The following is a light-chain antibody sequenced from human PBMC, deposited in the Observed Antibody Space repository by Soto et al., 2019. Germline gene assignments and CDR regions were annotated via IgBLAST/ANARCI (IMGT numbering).Light chain of an antibody. J-gene: IGLJ2*01. CDR2: DVS. CDR3: SSYTSTKTLL. V-gene: IGLV2-14*03. CDR1: SSDVGAYNY. Sequence: QSALTQPASVSGSPGQSIAISYTGTSSDVGAYNYVSWYQQHPGKAPKLMIHDVSNRPSGISDRFSGSKSGNTASLTISGLQAEDEADYYCSSYTSTKTLLFGGGTKLTVL.